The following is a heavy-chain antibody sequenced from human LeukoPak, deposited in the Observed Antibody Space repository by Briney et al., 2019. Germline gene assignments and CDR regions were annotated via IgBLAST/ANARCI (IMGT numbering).Heavy chain of an antibody. V-gene: IGHV3-7*01. CDR1: GFTFSSYW. Sequence: PGGSLRLSCAASGFTFSSYWMSWVREARGEGREGVANIKQDGSEKYYVDSVKGRFTISRDNAKNSLYLQMNSLRAEDTAVYYCARSLPTFYSDFRYYFDYWGQGTLVTVSS. CDR3: ARSLPTFYSDFRYYFDY. CDR2: IKQDGSEK. J-gene: IGHJ4*02. D-gene: IGHD4-11*01.